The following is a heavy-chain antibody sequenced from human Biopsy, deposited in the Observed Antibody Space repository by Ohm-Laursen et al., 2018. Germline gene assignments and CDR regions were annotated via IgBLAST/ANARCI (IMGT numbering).Heavy chain of an antibody. D-gene: IGHD3-16*01. CDR3: VRSRAGGATWGMDV. V-gene: IGHV1-2*02. CDR1: GYTFIGYY. J-gene: IGHJ6*02. CDR2: INPDNGGT. Sequence: ASVKVSCKASGYTFIGYYLHWVRQAPGQGLEWMGWINPDNGGTIHAQKFQGRVTVTRDTSISTAYVEVTSLRSDDTAVYYCVRSRAGGATWGMDVWGQGTTVTVSS.